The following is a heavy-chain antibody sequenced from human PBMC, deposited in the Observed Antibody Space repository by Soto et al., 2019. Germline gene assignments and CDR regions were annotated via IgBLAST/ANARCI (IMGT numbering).Heavy chain of an antibody. CDR3: ATDVGGYIYGRARQ. CDR2: IDVGSANA. D-gene: IGHD4-17*01. V-gene: IGHV1-58*01. J-gene: IGHJ4*02. Sequence: QMQLVQSGPEVKKPGTSVKVSCKTSGFTFSSSAVHWVRQARGHRLQWIGWIDVGSANANYAHMLQERVTISRDMSTSTAYLELSSLRPEATAVYYWATDVGGYIYGRARQWGPGTLVTVSS. CDR1: GFTFSSSA.